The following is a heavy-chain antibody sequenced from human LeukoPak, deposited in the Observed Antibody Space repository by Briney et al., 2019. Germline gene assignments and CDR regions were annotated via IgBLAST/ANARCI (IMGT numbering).Heavy chain of an antibody. V-gene: IGHV4-59*01. CDR2: IYYSGST. CDR1: GVSISSYF. D-gene: IGHD6-13*01. Sequence: SETLSLTCTVSGVSISSYFWSWIRQPPGKGLEWIGYIYYSGSTNYNPSLKSRVTISVDTSKNQFSLKLSSVTAADTAVYYCASGIAAAGTSFDIWGQGTMVTVSS. J-gene: IGHJ3*02. CDR3: ASGIAAAGTSFDI.